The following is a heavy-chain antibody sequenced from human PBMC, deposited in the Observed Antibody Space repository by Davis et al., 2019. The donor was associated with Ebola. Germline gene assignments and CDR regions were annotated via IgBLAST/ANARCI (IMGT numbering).Heavy chain of an antibody. Sequence: PSETLSLTCAVYGGSFSGYYWSWIRQPPGKGLEWIGEINHSGSTNYNPSLKSRVTISVDTSKNQFSLKLSSVTAADTAVYYCARSSTQLAVDYWGQGTLVTVSS. D-gene: IGHD6-6*01. CDR1: GGSFSGYY. V-gene: IGHV4-34*01. J-gene: IGHJ4*02. CDR3: ARSSTQLAVDY. CDR2: INHSGST.